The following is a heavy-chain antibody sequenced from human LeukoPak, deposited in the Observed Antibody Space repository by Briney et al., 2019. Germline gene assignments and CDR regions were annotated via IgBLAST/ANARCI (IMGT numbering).Heavy chain of an antibody. V-gene: IGHV3-11*06. J-gene: IGHJ3*02. CDR2: ISSSRSYT. CDR3: ARGGRDAFDI. Sequence: GGSLRLSCAASGFTFSDYYMSWLRQARGKGVEGVSYISSSRSYTNYADSVKGRFTISRDNAKNSLYLQMNSLRAEDTAVYYCARGGRDAFDIWGQGTMVTVSS. D-gene: IGHD5-12*01. CDR1: GFTFSDYY.